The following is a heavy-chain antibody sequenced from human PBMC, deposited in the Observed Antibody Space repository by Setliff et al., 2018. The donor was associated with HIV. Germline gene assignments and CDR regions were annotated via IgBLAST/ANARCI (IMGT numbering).Heavy chain of an antibody. CDR1: GGSISSSSYY. D-gene: IGHD5-18*01. J-gene: IGHJ4*02. CDR3: ARVFVDTAVLRVLEYYFDS. V-gene: IGHV4-39*07. CDR2: MYYSGST. Sequence: PSETLSLTCTVSGGSISSSSYYWGWVRQPPGKGLEWIGSMYYSGSTYYTPSLKSRITISLDTSKNQFSLRMRSATAADTAVYYCARVFVDTAVLRVLEYYFDSWGRGTLVTVSS.